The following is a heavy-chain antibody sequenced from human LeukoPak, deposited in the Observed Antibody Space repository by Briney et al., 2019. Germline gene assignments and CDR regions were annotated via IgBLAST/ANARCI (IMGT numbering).Heavy chain of an antibody. Sequence: GGSLRLSCAASGFNFSTYAMTWVRQAPGKGLEWVSDISGSGTGTYNTDSVKGRFTISRDNSKNTLYLQMNTLRAEDTAVYYCAKGSQYYSDSSGYWVYWGQGTLVTVSS. CDR3: AKGSQYYSDSSGYWVY. J-gene: IGHJ4*02. D-gene: IGHD3-22*01. CDR1: GFNFSTYA. V-gene: IGHV3-23*01. CDR2: ISGSGTGT.